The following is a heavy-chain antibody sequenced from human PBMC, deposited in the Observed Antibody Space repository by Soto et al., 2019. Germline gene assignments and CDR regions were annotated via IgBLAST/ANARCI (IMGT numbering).Heavy chain of an antibody. V-gene: IGHV2-5*02. Sequence: QITLKESGPPLVKPTQTLTLTCTFSGFSLSTNGVGVGWIRQPPGKALEWLALIYWDDDKRYSPSLKSRLPITQDNSKDQVVLTMTNVDPVDTATYYCAYTNWNFQVYGGQGALVTVSS. CDR1: GFSLSTNGVG. J-gene: IGHJ4*02. CDR2: IYWDDDK. D-gene: IGHD1-1*01. CDR3: AYTNWNFQVY.